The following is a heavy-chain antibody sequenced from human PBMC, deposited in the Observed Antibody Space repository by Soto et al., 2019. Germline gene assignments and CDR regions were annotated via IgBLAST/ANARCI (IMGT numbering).Heavy chain of an antibody. Sequence: ISSYYWSWIRQPPGKGLEWIGYIYYSGSTNYNPSLKSRVTISVDTSKNQFSLKLSSVSAADTAVYYCARLHSSCSSSLDYWGQGTLVTVSS. CDR1: ISSYY. D-gene: IGHD6-19*01. V-gene: IGHV4-59*08. J-gene: IGHJ4*02. CDR2: IYYSGST. CDR3: ARLHSSCSSSLDY.